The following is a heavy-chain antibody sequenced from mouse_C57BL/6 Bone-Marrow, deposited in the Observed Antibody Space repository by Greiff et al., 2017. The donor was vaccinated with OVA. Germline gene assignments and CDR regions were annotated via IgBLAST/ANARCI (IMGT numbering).Heavy chain of an antibody. D-gene: IGHD4-1*01. CDR2: ISYDGSH. CDR1: GYSITSGYY. V-gene: IGHV3-6*01. Sequence: EVKVEESGPGLVKPSQSLSLTCSVTGYSITSGYYWNWIRQFPGNKLEWMGYISYDGSHNYNPSIKNRISITRDTSKNQFFLKLNSVTTEDTATDYCARVNWDLFAYWGQGTLVTVSA. CDR3: ARVNWDLFAY. J-gene: IGHJ3*01.